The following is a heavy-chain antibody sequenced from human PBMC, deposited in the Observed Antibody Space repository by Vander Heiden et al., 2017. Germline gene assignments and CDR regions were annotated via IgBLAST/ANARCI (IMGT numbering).Heavy chain of an antibody. Sequence: QVQMQESSPGLVKRSESLSLTCAVSGGSVSSGRYYWSWIRQPPGKGLEWIGYIYYSGSTNYNPSLKSRVTISVDTSKNQFSLKLSSVTAADTAVYYCARVAYYDILTGPRAIFYYWGQGTLVTVSS. J-gene: IGHJ4*02. CDR1: GGSVSSGRYY. V-gene: IGHV4-61*01. D-gene: IGHD3-9*01. CDR2: IYYSGST. CDR3: ARVAYYDILTGPRAIFYY.